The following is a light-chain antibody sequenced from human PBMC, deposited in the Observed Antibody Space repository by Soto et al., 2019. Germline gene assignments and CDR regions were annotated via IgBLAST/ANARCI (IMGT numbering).Light chain of an antibody. V-gene: IGLV2-14*01. CDR2: EVS. CDR3: SSYTGSTFVL. CDR1: SSAVGAYNY. J-gene: IGLJ3*02. Sequence: QSALIQPASVSGSPGQSVTISCTGTSSAVGAYNYVSWYQQHPCKAPKLMIFEVSNRPSGVSNRFSGSKSGNTASLTISGLKAEDEADYYCSSYTGSTFVLFGGGTKLTVL.